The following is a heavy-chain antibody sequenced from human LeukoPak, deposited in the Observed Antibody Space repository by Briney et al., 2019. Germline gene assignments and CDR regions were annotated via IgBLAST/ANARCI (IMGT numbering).Heavy chain of an antibody. D-gene: IGHD3-10*01. CDR3: ARHGYYGSSNAFDI. J-gene: IGHJ3*02. CDR1: GYSFTSYW. V-gene: IGHV5-51*01. CDR2: IYPGDSDT. Sequence: GESLKISCKGSGYSFTSYWIGWVRQMLGKGLEWMGIIYPGDSDTRHRPSFQGQVTIAADKSISTAFLQWSSLEASDTAMYYCARHGYYGSSNAFDIWGQGTMVTVSS.